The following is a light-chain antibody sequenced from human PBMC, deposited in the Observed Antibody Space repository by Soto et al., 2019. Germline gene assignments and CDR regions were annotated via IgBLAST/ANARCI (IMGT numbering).Light chain of an antibody. J-gene: IGKJ1*01. CDR1: QGISTY. Sequence: DIQMTQSPSSLSASVGDRVTITCRASQGISTYLNWYLQKPGKAPKLLIYAAYSLQSGVPSRFSGSGSETDFALTIPSLQPEDFATYSCHQRYGTTWTFGQGTKVEIQ. CDR3: HQRYGTTWT. CDR2: AAY. V-gene: IGKV1-39*01.